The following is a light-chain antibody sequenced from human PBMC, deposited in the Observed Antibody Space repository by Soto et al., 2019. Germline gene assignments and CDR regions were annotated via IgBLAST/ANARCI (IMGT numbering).Light chain of an antibody. J-gene: IGKJ1*01. V-gene: IGKV3-15*01. CDR2: GAS. Sequence: EIVMTQSPATLSVSPGERATLSCRASQSVGSNLAWYQQKPGQAPRLLMYGASTRATGVPARFSGSGSGAEFTLTISSLQSEDFAVYYCQHYNNRPPWTFGQGTKVEIE. CDR3: QHYNNRPPWT. CDR1: QSVGSN.